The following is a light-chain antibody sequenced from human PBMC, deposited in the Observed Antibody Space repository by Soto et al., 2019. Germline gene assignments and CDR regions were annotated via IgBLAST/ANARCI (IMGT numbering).Light chain of an antibody. CDR3: CSYTSSNTVL. CDR2: DVN. V-gene: IGLV2-14*01. Sequence: QSVLTQPASVSGSPGQSITISCTGTSSDVGGYNYVSWYQQHPGKAPKLMIYDVNNRPSGVSNRFSGSKSDNTASLTISGLHAEDEADYYCCSYTSSNTVLFGGGTKLTVL. CDR1: SSDVGGYNY. J-gene: IGLJ2*01.